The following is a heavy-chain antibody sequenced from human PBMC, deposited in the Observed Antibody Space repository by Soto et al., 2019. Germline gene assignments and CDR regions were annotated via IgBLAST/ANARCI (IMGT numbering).Heavy chain of an antibody. V-gene: IGHV1-69-2*01. Sequence: EVQLVPSGAEVKKPGTPVKISCRVSGYTFTDYYIHWVQQAPGKGLEWLGLVDPEDAETIYAERFQGRVSITADTSTDTAYMELRSLRSEDTAIYYCAYGSGSYLHYFEYWGQGTLVTVSS. D-gene: IGHD3-10*01. CDR3: AYGSGSYLHYFEY. CDR2: VDPEDAET. CDR1: GYTFTDYY. J-gene: IGHJ4*02.